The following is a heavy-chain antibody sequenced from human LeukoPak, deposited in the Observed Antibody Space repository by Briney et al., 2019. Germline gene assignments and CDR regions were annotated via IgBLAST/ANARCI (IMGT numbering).Heavy chain of an antibody. V-gene: IGHV3-74*01. Sequence: PGGSLRLSCAASGFTFSNSWMHWVRQAPGKGLVWVSRINSDGKTTTYADSVKGRFTISRDNAENTLYLQMNSLRAEDTAVYYCARSSVSGSYGYWGQGTLVTVSS. CDR3: ARSSVSGSYGY. J-gene: IGHJ4*02. CDR2: INSDGKTT. D-gene: IGHD1-26*01. CDR1: GFTFSNSW.